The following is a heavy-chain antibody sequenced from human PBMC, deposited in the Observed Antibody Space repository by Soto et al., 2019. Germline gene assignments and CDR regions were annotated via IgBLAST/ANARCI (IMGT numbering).Heavy chain of an antibody. J-gene: IGHJ6*02. CDR3: AKDLLLWFGELSEGDYYYYGMDV. Sequence: GGSLRLSCAASGFTFSSYGMHWVRQAPGKGLEWVAVISYDGSNKYYADSVKGRFTISRDNSKNTLYLQMNSLRAEDTAVYYCAKDLLLWFGELSEGDYYYYGMDVWGQGTTVTVSS. CDR2: ISYDGSNK. V-gene: IGHV3-30*18. CDR1: GFTFSSYG. D-gene: IGHD3-10*01.